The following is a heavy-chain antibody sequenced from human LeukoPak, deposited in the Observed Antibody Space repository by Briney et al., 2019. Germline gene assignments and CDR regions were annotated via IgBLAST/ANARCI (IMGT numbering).Heavy chain of an antibody. Sequence: PGGSLRLSCAASRFTFRSYWMSWVRQAPGKGREWVANIKQDGSEKYYVDSVKGRFTISRDNAKNSLYLQMSSLRAEDTAVYYCARVSPLAHQDGDYYYYYMDVWGKGTTVTVSS. J-gene: IGHJ6*03. V-gene: IGHV3-7*01. CDR2: IKQDGSEK. CDR3: ARVSPLAHQDGDYYYYYMDV. CDR1: RFTFRSYW. D-gene: IGHD2-2*01.